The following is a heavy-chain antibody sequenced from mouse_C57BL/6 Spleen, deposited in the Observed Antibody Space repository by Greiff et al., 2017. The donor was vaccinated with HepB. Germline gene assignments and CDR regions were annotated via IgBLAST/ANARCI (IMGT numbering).Heavy chain of an antibody. J-gene: IGHJ4*01. D-gene: IGHD3-2*02. CDR1: GYTFTDYE. CDR3: TRAEAGAYAMDY. V-gene: IGHV1-15*01. CDR2: IDPETGGT. Sequence: SGAELVRPGASVTLSCKASGYTFTDYEMHWVKQTPVHGLEWIGAIDPETGGTAYNQKFKGKAILTADKSSSTAYMELRSLTSEDSAVYYCTRAEAGAYAMDYWGQGTSVTVSS.